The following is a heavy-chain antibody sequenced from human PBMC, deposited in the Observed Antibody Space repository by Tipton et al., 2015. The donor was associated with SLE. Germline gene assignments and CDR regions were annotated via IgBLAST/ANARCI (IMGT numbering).Heavy chain of an antibody. V-gene: IGHV3-30*02. D-gene: IGHD5-12*01. J-gene: IGHJ4*01. CDR1: GFTFSSYG. CDR3: AKSPRGHSGYDRPFEY. CDR2: IWYDGSNQ. Sequence: SLRLSCAASGFTFSSYGFHWVRQAPGKGLEWVAIIWYDGSNQYYADSVKGRFTFSRDKSKNTLYLQMNSLRAEDTAVYFCAKSPRGHSGYDRPFEYWGHGTLVTVSS.